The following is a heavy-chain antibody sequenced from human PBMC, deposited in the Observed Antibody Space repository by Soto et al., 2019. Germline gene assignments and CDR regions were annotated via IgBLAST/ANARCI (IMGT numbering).Heavy chain of an antibody. Sequence: GGSLILSCAASGFTFSSYGMHWVRQAPGKGLEWVAVISYDGSNKYYADSVKGRFTISRDNSKNTLYLQMNSLRAEDTAVYYCAKGGDTAMVGFDYWGQGTLVTFSS. V-gene: IGHV3-30*18. CDR3: AKGGDTAMVGFDY. CDR1: GFTFSSYG. J-gene: IGHJ4*02. D-gene: IGHD5-18*01. CDR2: ISYDGSNK.